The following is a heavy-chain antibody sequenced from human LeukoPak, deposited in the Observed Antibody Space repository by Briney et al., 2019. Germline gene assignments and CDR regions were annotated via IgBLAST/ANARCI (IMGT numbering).Heavy chain of an antibody. CDR2: IKEDGSEK. J-gene: IGHJ4*02. D-gene: IGHD4-17*01. Sequence: GGSLRLSCAASGFTFSSNWMSWVRQAPGKGLEWVANIKEDGSEKYYVDSVKGRFTISRDNAKNSLYLQMNSLRAEDTAVYYCATSTVTTRDYWGQGTLVTVSS. V-gene: IGHV3-7*01. CDR1: GFTFSSNW. CDR3: ATSTVTTRDY.